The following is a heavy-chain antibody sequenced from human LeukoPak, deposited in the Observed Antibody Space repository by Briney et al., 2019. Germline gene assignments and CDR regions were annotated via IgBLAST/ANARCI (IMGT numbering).Heavy chain of an antibody. Sequence: SETLSLTCTVSGGSISSYYWSWIRQPPGKGLEWIGYIYTSGSTNYNPSLKSRVTISVDTSKNQFSLKLSSVTTADTAVYYCARTPRSYYYYYMDVWGKGTTVTVSS. D-gene: IGHD2-15*01. J-gene: IGHJ6*03. CDR2: IYTSGST. CDR3: ARTPRSYYYYYMDV. CDR1: GGSISSYY. V-gene: IGHV4-4*09.